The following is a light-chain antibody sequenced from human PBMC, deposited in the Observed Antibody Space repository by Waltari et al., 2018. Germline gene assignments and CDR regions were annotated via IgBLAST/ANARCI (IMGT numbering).Light chain of an antibody. CDR1: SSDVGGYNY. CDR3: SSYAGSNNLV. V-gene: IGLV2-8*01. Sequence: QSALTQPPSASGSPGQSVTISCTGTSSDVGGYNYVSWFQQHPGKAPKLMFYDVIKRPSGVPDRFSGSKSGNTASLTVSGLQAEDEADYYCSSYAGSNNLVFGGGTKLTVL. J-gene: IGLJ3*02. CDR2: DVI.